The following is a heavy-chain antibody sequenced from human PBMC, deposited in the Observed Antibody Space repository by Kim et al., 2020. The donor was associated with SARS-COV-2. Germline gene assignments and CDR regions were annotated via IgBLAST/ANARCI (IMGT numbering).Heavy chain of an antibody. CDR2: ISYDGSNK. CDR1: GFTFSNYA. D-gene: IGHD6-6*01. V-gene: IGHV3-30*18. Sequence: GGSLRLSCATSGFTFSNYAMHWVRQAPGKGLEWVAVISYDGSNKYYADSVKDRFTISRANSKNTLYLQMNSLRAKDTAVYYCAKEGSSSHHPRAYFDYWGQGTLVTVSS. CDR3: AKEGSSSHHPRAYFDY. J-gene: IGHJ4*02.